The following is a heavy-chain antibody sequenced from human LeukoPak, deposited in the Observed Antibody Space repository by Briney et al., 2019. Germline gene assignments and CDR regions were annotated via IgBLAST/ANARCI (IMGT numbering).Heavy chain of an antibody. D-gene: IGHD3-10*01. CDR2: IYYSGGT. CDR1: GGSISSGRYY. V-gene: IGHV4-31*03. J-gene: IGHJ4*02. CDR3: AREAGGVGFDY. Sequence: SETLSLTCTVSGGSISSGRYYWSWIRQHPGKGLEYIGYIYYSGGTYYNPSLKTRVTMTVDTSKNQFSLRLSSVTAADTAVYYCAREAGGVGFDYWGQGTPVTVSS.